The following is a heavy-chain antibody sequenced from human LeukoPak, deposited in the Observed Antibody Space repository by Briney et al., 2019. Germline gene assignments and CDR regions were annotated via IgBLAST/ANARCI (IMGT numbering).Heavy chain of an antibody. Sequence: SGGSLRLSCAASGFTFSTSAMSWVRQAPGKGLEWVSAISSSGGTTYYADSVKGRFTISRDNSKNTVYLQMNSLRAEDTAMYYCARGIWRAAAGAIDYLDYWGQGTLVTVSS. V-gene: IGHV3-23*01. D-gene: IGHD6-13*01. CDR1: GFTFSTSA. CDR2: ISSSGGTT. J-gene: IGHJ4*02. CDR3: ARGIWRAAAGAIDYLDY.